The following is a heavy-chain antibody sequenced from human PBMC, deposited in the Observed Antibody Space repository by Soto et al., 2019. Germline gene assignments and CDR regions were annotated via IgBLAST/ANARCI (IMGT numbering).Heavy chain of an antibody. V-gene: IGHV4-38-2*01. D-gene: IGHD7-27*01. CDR3: ARGRYCLTGRCFPNWFDS. CDR2: IYHGGST. Sequence: PSETLSLTCAVSGYSISSGYYWGWLRQPPGKGLEWIGSIYHGGSTYYNPSLNSRVTLSIDMTNNHVSLILNSVTAADTAVYFCARGRYCLTGRCFPNWFDSWGQGALVTVSS. CDR1: GYSISSGYY. J-gene: IGHJ5*01.